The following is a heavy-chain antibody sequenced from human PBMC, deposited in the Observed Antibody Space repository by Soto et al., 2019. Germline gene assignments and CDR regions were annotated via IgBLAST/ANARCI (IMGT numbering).Heavy chain of an antibody. Sequence: SETLSLTCAVYGGSFSGYYWSWIRQPPGKGLEWIGEINHSGSTNYNPSLKSRVTISVDTSKNQFSLKLSSVTAADTAVYYCAREWRVLRYFDWLLAYNWFDPWGQGNLVT. V-gene: IGHV4-34*01. CDR1: GGSFSGYY. J-gene: IGHJ5*02. CDR2: INHSGST. CDR3: AREWRVLRYFDWLLAYNWFDP. D-gene: IGHD3-9*01.